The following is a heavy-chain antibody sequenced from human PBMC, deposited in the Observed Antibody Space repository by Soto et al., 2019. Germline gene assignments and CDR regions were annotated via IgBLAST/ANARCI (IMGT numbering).Heavy chain of an antibody. D-gene: IGHD3-10*01. Sequence: QVQLVQSAAEVKKPGSSVKVSCKASGGTCSSYTISWVRQAPGQGLEWMGRIIPILGIANYAQKFQGRVTITADKSPSTAYMELSSLRSEDTAVYYCARDVEYGSGTYNWFDPWGQGTMVTVSS. J-gene: IGHJ5*02. CDR1: GGTCSSYT. V-gene: IGHV1-69*08. CDR2: IIPILGIA. CDR3: ARDVEYGSGTYNWFDP.